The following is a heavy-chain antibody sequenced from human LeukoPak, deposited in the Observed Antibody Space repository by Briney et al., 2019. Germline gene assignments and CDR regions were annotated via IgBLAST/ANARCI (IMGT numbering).Heavy chain of an antibody. CDR1: GGSISSYY. V-gene: IGHV4-59*01. CDR2: IYYSGST. D-gene: IGHD5-12*01. CDR3: ARGWVRTSGVNVDIVATTPSYYYVDI. J-gene: IGHJ6*03. Sequence: SETLSLTCTVPGGSISSYYWSWIRQPPGKRLEWIGYIYYSGSTNYNPSLKSRVTISVDTSKNQFSLKLSSVTAAVTAVYYCARGWVRTSGVNVDIVATTPSYYYVDIWVKGTTVTVSS.